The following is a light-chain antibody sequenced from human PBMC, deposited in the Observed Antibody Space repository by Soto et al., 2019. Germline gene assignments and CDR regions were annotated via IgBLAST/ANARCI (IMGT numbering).Light chain of an antibody. Sequence: QSALTQPASVSGSPGQSITISCNGTSSDVGGHNYVSWYQQHPGRAPKLMIYEVSNRPSGVSNRFSGSKSGNTASLTMSGLQPEDEADYYCSSYTSSSTYVFGTGTKVTVL. CDR3: SSYTSSSTYV. CDR2: EVS. J-gene: IGLJ1*01. V-gene: IGLV2-14*01. CDR1: SSDVGGHNY.